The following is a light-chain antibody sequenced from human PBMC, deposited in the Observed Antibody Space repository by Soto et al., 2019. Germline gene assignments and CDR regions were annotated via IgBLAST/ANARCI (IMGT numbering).Light chain of an antibody. CDR2: DAS. J-gene: IGKJ5*01. CDR1: QSVSSY. V-gene: IGKV3-11*01. CDR3: QKRSNWPPIT. Sequence: EIVLTQSPGTLSLSPGERATLSCRASQSVSSYLAWYQQKPGQAPTLLIYDASTGATGIPDRFSGSGSGTDFTLTISSLEPEDFAVYYCQKRSNWPPITFGQGTRLEIK.